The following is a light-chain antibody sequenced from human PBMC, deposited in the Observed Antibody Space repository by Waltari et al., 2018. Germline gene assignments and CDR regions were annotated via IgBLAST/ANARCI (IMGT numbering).Light chain of an antibody. V-gene: IGLV2-14*01. J-gene: IGLJ3*02. CDR2: DVF. Sequence: QSALTQPASVSGSPGQSITISCTGTSSDIGSYDFVSWYQQHPGKAPKLMMYDVFKLPSWVSGRFSGSNSGNTASLTISALQADDEADYYFSSYTSSSTYIVFGGGTKLTVL. CDR3: SSYTSSSTYIV. CDR1: SSDIGSYDF.